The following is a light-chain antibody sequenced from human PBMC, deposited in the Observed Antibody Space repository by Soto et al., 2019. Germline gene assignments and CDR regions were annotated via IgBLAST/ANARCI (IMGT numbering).Light chain of an antibody. J-gene: IGKJ4*01. CDR2: ETS. CDR3: QQTRSYPSN. Sequence: IQLTHSPSSRSASVADRDTNTCRASQGIDSYFAWYQQRPGKVPQLLIYETSILQSGVSSRFSGSGSGTDFTLTLSSLQAEDFPTSYCQQTRSYPSNFGRGTKVDIK. V-gene: IGKV1-9*01. CDR1: QGIDSY.